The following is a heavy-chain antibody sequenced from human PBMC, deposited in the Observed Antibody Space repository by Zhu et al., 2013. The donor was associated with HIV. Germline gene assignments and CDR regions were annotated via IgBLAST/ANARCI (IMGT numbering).Heavy chain of an antibody. Sequence: VQLVQSGAEVKKPGASVKVSCKTSGFTFIAYYVHWVRQAPGQGLEWMGWINPNNGGTNYAQKFQGRVTMTRDTSISTAYMELSRLRSDDTAVYYCARGGGWDAFDIWGQGTMVTVSS. CDR1: GFTFIAYY. CDR3: ARGGGWDAFDI. D-gene: IGHD2-15*01. V-gene: IGHV1-2*02. CDR2: INPNNGGT. J-gene: IGHJ3*02.